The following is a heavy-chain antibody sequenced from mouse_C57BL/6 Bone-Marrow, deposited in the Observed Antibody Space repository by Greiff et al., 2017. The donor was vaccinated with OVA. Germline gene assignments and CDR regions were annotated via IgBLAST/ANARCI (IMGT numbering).Heavy chain of an antibody. Sequence: QVQLQQPGAELVMPGASVKLSCKASGYTFTSYWMHWVKQRPGQGLEWIGEIDPSDSYTNYHQKFKGKSTLTVDKSSSTAYMQLSSLTSEDAAVYYCASGYYFDYWGQGTTLTVSS. CDR3: ASGYYFDY. V-gene: IGHV1-69*01. J-gene: IGHJ2*01. CDR2: IDPSDSYT. CDR1: GYTFTSYW.